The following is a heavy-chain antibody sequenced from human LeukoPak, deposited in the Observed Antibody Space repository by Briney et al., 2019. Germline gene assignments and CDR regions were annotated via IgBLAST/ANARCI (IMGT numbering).Heavy chain of an antibody. CDR3: APDGAGEYYYGMDV. V-gene: IGHV3-23*01. CDR1: GFTFSGYA. J-gene: IGHJ6*02. CDR2: ISGSGGST. D-gene: IGHD7-27*01. Sequence: GGSLRLSCAASGFTFSGYAMSWVRQAPGKGLEWVSAISGSGGSTYYADSVKGRFTISRDDSKNTLYLQMNSLRAEDTAVYYCAPDGAGEYYYGMDVWGQGTTVTVSS.